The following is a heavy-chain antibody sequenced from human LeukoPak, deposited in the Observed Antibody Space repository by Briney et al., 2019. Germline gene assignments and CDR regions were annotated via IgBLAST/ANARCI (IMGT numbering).Heavy chain of an antibody. J-gene: IGHJ6*02. D-gene: IGHD5-12*01. V-gene: IGHV4-39*07. CDR1: GGSISSSSYY. CDR2: IYYSGST. Sequence: SETLSLTCTVSGGSISSSSYYWGWIRQPPGKGLEWIGSIYYSGSTYYNPSLKSRVTISVDTSKNQFSLKLSSVTAADTAVYYCARGGSGYSGYEDYGMDVWGQGTTVTVSS. CDR3: ARGGSGYSGYEDYGMDV.